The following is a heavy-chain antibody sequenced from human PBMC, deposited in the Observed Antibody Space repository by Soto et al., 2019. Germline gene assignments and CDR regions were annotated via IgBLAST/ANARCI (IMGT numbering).Heavy chain of an antibody. CDR1: GFTFGTTD. CDR3: VKNSGWFNT. V-gene: IGHV3-23*01. D-gene: IGHD3-10*01. J-gene: IGHJ5*02. Sequence: GGSLRLSCAASGFTFGTTDMSWVRQAPGEGLEWVSTIDGSGGITYYADSVKGRFTISRDNSRNTVYLQMNSLRGDDTALYYCVKNSGWFNTWGQGXLVTVSS. CDR2: IDGSGGIT.